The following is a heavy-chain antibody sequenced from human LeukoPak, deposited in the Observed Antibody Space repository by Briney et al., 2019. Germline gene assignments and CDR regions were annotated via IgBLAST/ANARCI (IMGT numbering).Heavy chain of an antibody. Sequence: GGSLRLSCAASGFTVSSNYMSWVRQAPGKGLEWVSVIYSGGSTYYADSVKGRFTISRDNSKNTLYLQMNSLRAEDTAVYYCGLTTGSVSYDYWGQGTLVTVSS. J-gene: IGHJ4*02. CDR1: GFTVSSNY. V-gene: IGHV3-66*01. CDR3: GLTTGSVSYDY. D-gene: IGHD3-10*01. CDR2: IYSGGST.